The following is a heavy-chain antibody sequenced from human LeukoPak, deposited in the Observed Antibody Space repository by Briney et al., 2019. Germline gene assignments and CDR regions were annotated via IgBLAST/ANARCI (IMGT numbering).Heavy chain of an antibody. CDR3: ATDQRYAFDY. CDR2: IRTTAEGAKYA. V-gene: IGHV3-48*02. D-gene: IGHD3-9*01. Sequence: GGSLRLSCAASGFTFSSYSMNWVRQAPGKGLEWISNIRTTAEGAKYAYYADSVKGRVTISRDDGKNTLYLHMNSLRDDDTAVYYCATDQRYAFDYWGQGILVTVSS. J-gene: IGHJ4*02. CDR1: GFTFSSYS.